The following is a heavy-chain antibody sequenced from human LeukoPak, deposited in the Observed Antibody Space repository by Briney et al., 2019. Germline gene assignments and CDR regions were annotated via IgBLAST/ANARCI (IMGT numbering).Heavy chain of an antibody. V-gene: IGHV3-15*01. CDR1: GFTFSSYW. CDR2: IKSKTDGGTT. D-gene: IGHD1-26*01. Sequence: GGSLRLSCAASGFTFSSYWMSWVRQAPGKGLEWVGRIKSKTDGGTTDYAAPVKGRFTISRDDSKNTLYLQMNSLKTEDTAVYYCTTSGNVVGAMDAFDIWGQGTMVTVSS. J-gene: IGHJ3*02. CDR3: TTSGNVVGAMDAFDI.